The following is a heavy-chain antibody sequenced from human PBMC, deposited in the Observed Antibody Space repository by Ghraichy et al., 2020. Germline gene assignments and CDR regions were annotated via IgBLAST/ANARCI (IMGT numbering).Heavy chain of an antibody. CDR1: GGSFSGYY. J-gene: IGHJ4*02. CDR2: INHSGST. Sequence: SETLSLTCAVYGGSFSGYYWSWIRQPPGKGLEWIGEINHSGSTNYNPSLKSRVTISVDTSKNQFSLKLSSVTAADTAVYYCARHVDTAMAPAIDYWGQGTLVTVSS. V-gene: IGHV4-34*01. CDR3: ARHVDTAMAPAIDY. D-gene: IGHD5-18*01.